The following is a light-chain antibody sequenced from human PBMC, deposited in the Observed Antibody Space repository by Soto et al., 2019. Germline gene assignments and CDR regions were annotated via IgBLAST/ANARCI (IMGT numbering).Light chain of an antibody. V-gene: IGKV1-27*01. CDR3: QKYNRAPNT. J-gene: IGKJ2*01. CDR2: AAS. Sequence: DVQMTQSPSSLSASVGDRVTITCRASRSISSSLAWYQQKPGQDPKLLIYAASTLHAGVQSRFSGSGSGTFFTLTSNRLQPEAVATYYRQKYNRAPNTFGRGTRLEIK. CDR1: RSISSS.